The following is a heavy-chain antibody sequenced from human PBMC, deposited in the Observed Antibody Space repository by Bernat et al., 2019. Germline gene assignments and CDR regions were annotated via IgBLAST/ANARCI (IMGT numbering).Heavy chain of an antibody. CDR1: GFTLSSYV. CDR3: AKDWYSGYSDY. J-gene: IGHJ4*02. Sequence: EVQLLESGGGLVQPGGSLRLSCAASGFTLSSYVMSWVRQAPGKGLEWVSVISGTGCSTYSADSVKGRFTISRDNSKNTLYLQMNSLRAEDTAVYYCAKDWYSGYSDYWGQGTLVTVSS. CDR2: ISGTGCST. D-gene: IGHD1-26*01. V-gene: IGHV3-23*01.